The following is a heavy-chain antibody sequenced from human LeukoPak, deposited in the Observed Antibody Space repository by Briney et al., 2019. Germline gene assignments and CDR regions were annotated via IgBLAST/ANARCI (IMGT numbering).Heavy chain of an antibody. CDR3: ARRVIESAVTSERNWFDP. J-gene: IGHJ5*02. CDR2: LYDSGST. V-gene: IGHV4-39*07. D-gene: IGHD4-11*01. CDR1: GVSISSSGYY. Sequence: SSETLSLTCTVSGVSISSSGYYWGWIRQPPGRGLEWIGSLYDSGSTYYNPSLKSRVTISVDTSKNQFSLKLSSVTAADTAVYYCARRVIESAVTSERNWFDPWGQGTLITVSS.